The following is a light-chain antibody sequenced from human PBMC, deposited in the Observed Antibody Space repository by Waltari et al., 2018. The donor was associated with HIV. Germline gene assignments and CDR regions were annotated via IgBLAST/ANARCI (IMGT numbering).Light chain of an antibody. CDR1: QSVRSGY. Sequence: EIVLTQSPGLLSLSPGERATLSCRASQSVRSGYLAWYQHKPGQAPRLLSYGESSRATGIPDRFSGSGSGTDFTLSINRLEPEDFAVYFCQQFYRPPYAFGQGTKLEIK. V-gene: IGKV3-20*01. CDR2: GES. J-gene: IGKJ2*01. CDR3: QQFYRPPYA.